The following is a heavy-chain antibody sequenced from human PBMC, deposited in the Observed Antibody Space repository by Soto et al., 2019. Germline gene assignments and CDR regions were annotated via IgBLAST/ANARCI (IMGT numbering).Heavy chain of an antibody. Sequence: GGSLRLSCAVSGFSFSSYSMHWVRQAPGKGLEWVAVISYDGSNKYYADSVKGRFTISRDNSKNTLYLQMNTLRAEDTAVYYCARVRSDFWCGFPYWGQGTLVTVSS. D-gene: IGHD3-3*01. V-gene: IGHV3-30-3*01. CDR3: ARVRSDFWCGFPY. CDR2: ISYDGSNK. CDR1: GFSFSSYS. J-gene: IGHJ4*02.